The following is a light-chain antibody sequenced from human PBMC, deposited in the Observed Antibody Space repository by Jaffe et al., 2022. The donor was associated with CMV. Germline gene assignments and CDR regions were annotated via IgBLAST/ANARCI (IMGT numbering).Light chain of an antibody. CDR2: DAS. CDR1: QSISSN. V-gene: IGKV3-15*01. CDR3: QQYNNWPPG. J-gene: IGKJ3*01. Sequence: EAVMTQSPATLSVSPGERATLSCRASQSISSNVAWYQQKPGQAPRLLISDASTRATGIPARFSGSGSGTEFTLTISSLQSEDFAVYYCQQYNNWPPGFGPGTKVDIK.